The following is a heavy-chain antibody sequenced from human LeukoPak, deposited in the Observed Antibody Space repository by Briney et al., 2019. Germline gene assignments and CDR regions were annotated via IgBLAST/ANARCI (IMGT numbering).Heavy chain of an antibody. V-gene: IGHV1-46*01. J-gene: IGHJ4*02. CDR2: INPSGGIT. D-gene: IGHD1-26*01. CDR3: ARVSVGATMLAYFDY. CDR1: GYTFTNYY. Sequence: GASVKVSCKASGYTFTNYYMHWVRQAPGQGLERMGIINPSGGITNYAQKFQGRVTMTRDMSTSTVYMELSSLRSEDTAVYYCARVSVGATMLAYFDYWGQGTLVTVSS.